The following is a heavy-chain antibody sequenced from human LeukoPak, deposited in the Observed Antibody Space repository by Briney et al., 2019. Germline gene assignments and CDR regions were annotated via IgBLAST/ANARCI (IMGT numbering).Heavy chain of an antibody. V-gene: IGHV3-9*03. CDR2: ISWNSGSI. J-gene: IGHJ4*02. CDR3: AKGGYSISSRFGY. CDR1: GFTFDDYA. Sequence: PGRSLRLSCAASGFTFDDYAMHWVRQAPGKGLEWVSGISWNSGSIGYADSVKGRFTISRDNAKNSLYLQMNSLRAEDMALYYCAKGGYSISSRFGYWGQGTLVIVSS. D-gene: IGHD6-6*01.